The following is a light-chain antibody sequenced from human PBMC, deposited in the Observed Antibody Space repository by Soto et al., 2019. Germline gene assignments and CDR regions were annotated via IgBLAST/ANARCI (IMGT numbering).Light chain of an antibody. CDR2: GAS. J-gene: IGKJ1*01. V-gene: IGKV3-15*01. CDR1: QRISSN. CDR3: QHYNNWPPWT. Sequence: EVVMTQSPATLSVSPGERATLSCRASQRISSNLAWYQQRPGQAPRLLIYGASTRAPCIPARFSGSGSETEFTLTISSLQSEDFAVYYCQHYNNWPPWTFGQGTKVDIK.